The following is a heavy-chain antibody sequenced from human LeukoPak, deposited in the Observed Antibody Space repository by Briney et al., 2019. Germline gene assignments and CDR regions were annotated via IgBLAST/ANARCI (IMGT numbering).Heavy chain of an antibody. CDR3: AKDIGGNSIYYFDY. CDR1: GFTFDDYA. CDR2: ISWNSGSI. D-gene: IGHD4-23*01. Sequence: GGSLRHSCAASGFTFDDYAMHWVRQAPGKGLEWVSGISWNSGSIGYADSVKGRFTISRDNAKNSLYLQMNSLRAEDTALYYCAKDIGGNSIYYFDYWGQGTLVTVSS. V-gene: IGHV3-9*01. J-gene: IGHJ4*02.